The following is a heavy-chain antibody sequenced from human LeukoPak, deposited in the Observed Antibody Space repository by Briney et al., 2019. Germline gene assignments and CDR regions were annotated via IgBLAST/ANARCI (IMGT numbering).Heavy chain of an antibody. CDR1: GYTFTSYY. CDR2: INPSDGNT. CDR3: ARVVYSGYKSLDYYYYMDV. D-gene: IGHD5-12*01. J-gene: IGHJ6*03. V-gene: IGHV1-46*01. Sequence: ASVKVSCKASGYTFTSYYMHWVRQAPGQGLEWMGIINPSDGNTTYAQKFQGRVTMTRDTSTSTAYMELRSLRSDDTAVYYCARVVYSGYKSLDYYYYMDVWGKGTTVTVSS.